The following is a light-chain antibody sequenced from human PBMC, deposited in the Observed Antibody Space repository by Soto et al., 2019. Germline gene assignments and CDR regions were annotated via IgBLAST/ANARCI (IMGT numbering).Light chain of an antibody. CDR3: QQSIDWPPT. J-gene: IGKJ5*01. CDR2: GAS. V-gene: IGKV3D-20*02. Sequence: EIVLTQSPGTLSLSPGERATLSCRASQSVSSSYLAWYQQKPGQAPRLLIYGASSRATVIPDRCRGSGSGTDFTITISRLEPEHFAVYYCQQSIDWPPTFGQGTRLEIK. CDR1: QSVSSSY.